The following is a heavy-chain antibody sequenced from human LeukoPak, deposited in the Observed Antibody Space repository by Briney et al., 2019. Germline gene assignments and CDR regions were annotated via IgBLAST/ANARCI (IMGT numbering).Heavy chain of an antibody. V-gene: IGHV4-34*01. CDR2: INHSGST. CDR3: ARKPLGYCSGGSCYKGYYFDY. Sequence: SETLSLTCAVYGGSFSGYYWSWIRQPPGKGLEWIGEINHSGSTNYNPSPKSRVTISVDTSKNQFSLKLSSVTAADTAVYYCARKPLGYCSGGSCYKGYYFDYWGQGTLVTVSS. CDR1: GGSFSGYY. D-gene: IGHD2-15*01. J-gene: IGHJ4*02.